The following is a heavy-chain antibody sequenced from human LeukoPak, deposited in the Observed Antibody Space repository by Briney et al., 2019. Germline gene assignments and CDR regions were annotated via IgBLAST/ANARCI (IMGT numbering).Heavy chain of an antibody. CDR2: IRRSGDAI. CDR1: GFTFSLYS. V-gene: IGHV3-48*02. Sequence: PGGSLRLSCAASGFTFSLYSMNWVRQAPGKGLEWLSYIRRSGDAIFYADSVKGRFTTSRDNAKNLLFLQMNSLRDEDTAVYYCARDDGQGEARNAFDVWGQGTMVTVSS. CDR3: ARDDGQGEARNAFDV. D-gene: IGHD3-16*01. J-gene: IGHJ3*01.